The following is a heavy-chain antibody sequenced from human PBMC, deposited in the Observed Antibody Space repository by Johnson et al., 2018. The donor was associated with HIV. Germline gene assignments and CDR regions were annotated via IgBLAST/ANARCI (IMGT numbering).Heavy chain of an antibody. CDR2: IKQDGSEK. J-gene: IGHJ3*02. D-gene: IGHD4-17*01. Sequence: VQLVESGGGVVRPGGSLRVSCEASGFTFDDYAMSWVRQAPGKGLEWVANIKQDGSEKYYVDSVKGRFTISRDNAKNSLNLQMNSLRDEDTAVYYCARRTVTALFDIWGHGTLVTVSS. CDR3: ARRTVTALFDI. V-gene: IGHV3-7*02. CDR1: GFTFDDYA.